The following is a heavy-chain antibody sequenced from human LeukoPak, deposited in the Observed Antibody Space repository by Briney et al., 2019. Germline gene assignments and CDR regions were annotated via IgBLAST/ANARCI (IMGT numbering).Heavy chain of an antibody. D-gene: IGHD3-22*01. CDR2: IRGSGGST. V-gene: IGHV3-23*01. Sequence: PGGSLRLSCAASGFTFSSYAMGWVRQAPGKGLEGVSAIRGSGGSTYYADSVKGRFTISRDNSKNTLSLQINSLRAEDTAVYYCAKGAGGVVVIALDYWGQGTLVTVSS. J-gene: IGHJ4*02. CDR3: AKGAGGVVVIALDY. CDR1: GFTFSSYA.